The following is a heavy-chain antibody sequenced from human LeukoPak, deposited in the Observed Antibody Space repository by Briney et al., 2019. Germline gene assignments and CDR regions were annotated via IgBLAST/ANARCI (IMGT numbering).Heavy chain of an antibody. D-gene: IGHD3-10*01. CDR2: IKEDGSEK. CDR3: ARDWVAGVPFDAFDI. CDR1: GFTFSSYS. Sequence: GGSLRLSCAASGFTFSSYSMNWVRQAPGKGLEWVANIKEDGSEKYYVDSVKGRFTISRDNAQNSVYLHMNSLTAEDTALYYCARDWVAGVPFDAFDIWGQGTMVSVSS. J-gene: IGHJ3*02. V-gene: IGHV3-7*03.